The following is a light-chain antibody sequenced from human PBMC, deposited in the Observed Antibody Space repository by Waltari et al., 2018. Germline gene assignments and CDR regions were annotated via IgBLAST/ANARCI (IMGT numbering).Light chain of an antibody. CDR3: QQYGSSPST. J-gene: IGKJ1*01. Sequence: EIVLTQSPGTLSLSPGERATLSCRASQSVSSSYLAWYQQKPGQAPRLLIDGASSRAAGIPDRFSGSGSGTDFTLTISRLEPEDFAVYYCQQYGSSPSTFGQGTKVEV. CDR2: GAS. V-gene: IGKV3-20*01. CDR1: QSVSSSY.